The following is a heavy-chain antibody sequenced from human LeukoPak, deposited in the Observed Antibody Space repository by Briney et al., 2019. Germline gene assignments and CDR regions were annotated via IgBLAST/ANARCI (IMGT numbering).Heavy chain of an antibody. CDR2: MYTNGNT. CDR3: ATTRHYNVLTGYYRGGFDI. V-gene: IGHV4-61*02. J-gene: IGHJ3*02. CDR1: GGSISNGTNY. Sequence: SETLSLTCTVSGGSISNGTNYWSWIRQPAGKGLEWIGRMYTNGNTNYNPSLKSRVTISADTSKNQFSLKLSSVTAADTAMYYCATTRHYNVLTGYYRGGFDIWAQGTMVTVSS. D-gene: IGHD3-9*01.